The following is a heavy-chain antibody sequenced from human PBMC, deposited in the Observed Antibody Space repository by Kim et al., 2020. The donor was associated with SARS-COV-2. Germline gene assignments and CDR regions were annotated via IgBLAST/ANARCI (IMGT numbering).Heavy chain of an antibody. CDR1: GFTFSTYW. D-gene: IGHD6-13*01. CDR3: GRDFGGYSSSCSSDY. Sequence: GGSLRLSCAASGFTFSTYWMHWVRQAPGKGLVWVSRINSDGSRANYAESVQGRFTISRDNAKNTLFLQMNSLRVEDTAVYYCGRDFGGYSSSCSSDYWGQGALVTVSS. CDR2: INSDGSRA. V-gene: IGHV3-74*01. J-gene: IGHJ4*02.